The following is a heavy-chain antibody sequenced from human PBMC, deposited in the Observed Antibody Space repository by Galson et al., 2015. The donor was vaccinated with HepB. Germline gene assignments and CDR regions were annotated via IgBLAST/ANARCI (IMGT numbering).Heavy chain of an antibody. CDR2: ISAYNGNI. CDR1: GYTFTSYG. CDR3: ATVFCSSTSCYTGGWFDP. D-gene: IGHD2-2*02. V-gene: IGHV1-18*01. Sequence: SVKVSCKASGYTFTSYGISWVRQAPGQGLEWMGWISAYNGNINYAQKFQGRVTMTEDTSTDTAYMELSSLRSEDTAVYYCATVFCSSTSCYTGGWFDPWGQGTLVTVSS. J-gene: IGHJ5*02.